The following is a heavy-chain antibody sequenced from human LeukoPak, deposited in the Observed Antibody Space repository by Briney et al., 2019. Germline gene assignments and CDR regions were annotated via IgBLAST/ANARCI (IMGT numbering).Heavy chain of an antibody. D-gene: IGHD6-13*01. J-gene: IGHJ4*02. CDR3: VRAGGSSWSDF. CDR2: INQDGSEN. Sequence: QTGGSPRLSCAASGFTFSSYWMSWVRQSPGKGLEWVANINQDGSENHYVDSVKGRFTISRDNAKNSVFVQMNGLRVEDTAVYYCVRAGGSSWSDFWGQGTLVTVSS. CDR1: GFTFSSYW. V-gene: IGHV3-7*01.